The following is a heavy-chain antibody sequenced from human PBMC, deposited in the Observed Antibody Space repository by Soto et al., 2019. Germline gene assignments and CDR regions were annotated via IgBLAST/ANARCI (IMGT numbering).Heavy chain of an antibody. V-gene: IGHV3-23*01. CDR2: ISGSGGST. CDR3: AKTTLGYCSSTSCYEGPYYDY. Sequence: GGALRLSCAASGFTFSSYAMSWVRQAPGKGLEWVSAISGSGGSTYYADSVKGRFTISRDNSKNTLYLQMNSLRAEDTAVYYCAKTTLGYCSSTSCYEGPYYDYWGQGTLVTVSS. CDR1: GFTFSSYA. D-gene: IGHD2-2*01. J-gene: IGHJ4*02.